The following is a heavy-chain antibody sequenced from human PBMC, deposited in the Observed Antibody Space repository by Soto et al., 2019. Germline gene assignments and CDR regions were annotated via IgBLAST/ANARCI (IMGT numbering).Heavy chain of an antibody. V-gene: IGHV3-23*01. CDR3: AKDRPNYSGSGGAYYKAGGDY. CDR1: GFTFSGYA. J-gene: IGHJ4*02. D-gene: IGHD3-10*01. Sequence: EVQLLESGGGLVQPGGSLRLSCAASGFTFSGYAMSWVRQAPGKGLEWVSSITGSGGTTYYADSVKGRFSISRDNSKNMLFLQVNSLRAEDTAIYYCAKDRPNYSGSGGAYYKAGGDYWGQGTLVTVSS. CDR2: ITGSGGTT.